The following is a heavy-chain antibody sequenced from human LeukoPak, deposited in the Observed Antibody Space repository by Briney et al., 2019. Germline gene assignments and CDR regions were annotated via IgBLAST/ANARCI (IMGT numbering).Heavy chain of an antibody. CDR2: INPNSGGT. CDR3: ATAPRWRGGYGYYYYYMDV. CDR1: RYTFTGYY. Sequence: GASVKVSCKTSRYTFTGYYMHWVRQAPGQGLEWMGWINPNSGGTNYAQKFQGRVTMTRDTSISTAYMELSSLRSEDTAVYYCATAPRWRGGYGYYYYYMDVWGKGTTVTVPS. J-gene: IGHJ6*03. V-gene: IGHV1-2*02. D-gene: IGHD5-12*01.